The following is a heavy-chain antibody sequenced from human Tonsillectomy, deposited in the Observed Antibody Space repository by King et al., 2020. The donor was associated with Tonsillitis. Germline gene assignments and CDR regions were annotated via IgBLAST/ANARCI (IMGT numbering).Heavy chain of an antibody. Sequence: QLQESGPGLVKPSETLSLTCTVSGGSITSTTYYWGWIRQPPGKGLEWIGSISYSGNTYYSPSLKSRLTISVDTSKNHFSLKLSSVTAADTAVYYCARDSVITMVRGVRIGGMDVWGQGTTVTVSS. CDR2: ISYSGNT. CDR1: GGSITSTTYY. J-gene: IGHJ6*02. V-gene: IGHV4-39*07. CDR3: ARDSVITMVRGVRIGGMDV. D-gene: IGHD3-10*01.